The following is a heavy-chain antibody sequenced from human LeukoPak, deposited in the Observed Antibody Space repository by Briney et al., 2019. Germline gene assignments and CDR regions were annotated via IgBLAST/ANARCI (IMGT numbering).Heavy chain of an antibody. CDR2: ISYSGST. CDR1: GGSISSYY. Sequence: SETLSLTCTVPGGSISSYYWSWIRQPPGKGLEWIGYISYSGSTNYNPSLKSRVTIPVDTSKNQFSLKVSSVTAADTAVYYCARDRGSSGDLDYWGQGTLVTVSS. V-gene: IGHV4-59*01. CDR3: ARDRGSSGDLDY. D-gene: IGHD6-19*01. J-gene: IGHJ4*02.